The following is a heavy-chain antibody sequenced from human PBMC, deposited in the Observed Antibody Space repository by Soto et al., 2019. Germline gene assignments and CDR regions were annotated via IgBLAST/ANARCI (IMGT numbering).Heavy chain of an antibody. D-gene: IGHD3-10*01. Sequence: SVKVSCKASGGTFSSYAISWVRQARGQRLEWIGWIVVGSGNTNYAQKFQERVTITRDMSTSTAYMELSSLRSEDTAVYYCAAFPYYYGSGSTPLAFDIWGQGTMVTVSS. CDR2: IVVGSGNT. CDR1: GGTFSSYA. V-gene: IGHV1-58*02. CDR3: AAFPYYYGSGSTPLAFDI. J-gene: IGHJ3*02.